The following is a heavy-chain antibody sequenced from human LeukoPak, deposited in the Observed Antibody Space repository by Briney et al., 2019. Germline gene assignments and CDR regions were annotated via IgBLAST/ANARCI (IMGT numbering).Heavy chain of an antibody. CDR3: ARHRDGYNWSDAFDI. CDR1: GGSISSGDYY. J-gene: IGHJ3*02. D-gene: IGHD5-12*01. V-gene: IGHV4-30-4*01. Sequence: SETLSLTCTVSGGSISSGDYYWSWIRQPPGKGLEWIGYIYYSGSTYYNPSLKSRVTISVDTSKNQFSLKLSSVTAADTAVYYCARHRDGYNWSDAFDIWGQGTMVTVSS. CDR2: IYYSGST.